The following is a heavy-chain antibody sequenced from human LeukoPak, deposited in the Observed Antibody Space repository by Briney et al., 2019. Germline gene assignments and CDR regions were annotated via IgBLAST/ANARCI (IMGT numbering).Heavy chain of an antibody. Sequence: SETLSLACTVSGESISGFYWTWIRQPPGKGLEWIGYIYYSGSTNYNPSLKSRVTISVDTSKNQFSLKLSSVTAADTAVYYCAGGVVNAPQTFDYWGQGTLVTVSS. CDR1: GESISGFY. V-gene: IGHV4-59*01. D-gene: IGHD2-21*01. CDR3: AGGVVNAPQTFDY. CDR2: IYYSGST. J-gene: IGHJ4*02.